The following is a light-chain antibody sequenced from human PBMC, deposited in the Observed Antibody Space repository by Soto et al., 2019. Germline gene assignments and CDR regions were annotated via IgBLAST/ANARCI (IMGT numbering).Light chain of an antibody. CDR1: QSVISTY. J-gene: IGKJ4*01. Sequence: IVLTQSPCTLSWSPGERATLACMSSQSVISTYLAWYQQKPGQAPRLLIYGASSRATGIPDRFSGSGSGTDFTLTISRLEPDDFAVYYCQQDGRSPLTFGGGTKVDIK. CDR2: GAS. V-gene: IGKV3-20*01. CDR3: QQDGRSPLT.